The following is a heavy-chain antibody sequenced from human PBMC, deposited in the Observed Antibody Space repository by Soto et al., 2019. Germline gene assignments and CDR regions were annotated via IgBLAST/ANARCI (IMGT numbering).Heavy chain of an antibody. V-gene: IGHV1-3*01. CDR2: INAGNGHT. CDR1: GYTFTDYA. CDR3: ARGLNLYYFDY. Sequence: QVQLVQSGAEVKKPGASVKVSCKTSGYTFTDYAMHWVRQAAGQRLEWMGWINAGNGHTKYSQKFQVRVTITRDTSASTAYMELSSLRSEDTAVYYCARGLNLYYFDYWGQGTLVTVSS. J-gene: IGHJ4*02. D-gene: IGHD1-20*01.